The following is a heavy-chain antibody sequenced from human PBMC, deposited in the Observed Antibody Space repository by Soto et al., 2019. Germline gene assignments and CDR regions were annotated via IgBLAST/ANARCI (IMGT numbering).Heavy chain of an antibody. D-gene: IGHD2-2*01. J-gene: IGHJ5*02. CDR3: ARAVVPAAKGNWFDP. V-gene: IGHV1-18*01. Sequence: ASVKVSCKASGYTFTSYGISWVRQAPGQGLEWMGWISAYNGNTNYAQKLQGRVTMTTDTSASTAYMELRSLRSDDTAVYYCARAVVPAAKGNWFDPWGQGTPVPVSS. CDR2: ISAYNGNT. CDR1: GYTFTSYG.